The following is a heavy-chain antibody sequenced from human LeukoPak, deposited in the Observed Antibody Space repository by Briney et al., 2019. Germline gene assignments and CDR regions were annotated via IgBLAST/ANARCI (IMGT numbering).Heavy chain of an antibody. CDR2: ISSSSSTI. Sequence: GGSLRLSCAASGFTFSSYSMSWVRQAPGKGLEWVSYISSSSSTIYYADSVKGRFTISRDNAKNSLYLQMNSLRDEDTAVYYCARDGVDTAMVTRDNDAFDIWGQGTMVTVSS. CDR1: GFTFSSYS. D-gene: IGHD5-18*01. J-gene: IGHJ3*02. CDR3: ARDGVDTAMVTRDNDAFDI. V-gene: IGHV3-48*02.